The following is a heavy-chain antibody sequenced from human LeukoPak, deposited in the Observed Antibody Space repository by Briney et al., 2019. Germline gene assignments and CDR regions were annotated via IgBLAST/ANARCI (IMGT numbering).Heavy chain of an antibody. CDR2: ISSSSSTI. Sequence: PGGSLRLSCAASGFTFSNYSMNWVRQAPGKGLEWVSYISSSSSTIYYADSVKGRFTISRDNAKSSLYLQMNSLRDKDTAVYYCARDGSPGYSSSWSDYWGQGTLVTVSS. CDR1: GFTFSNYS. CDR3: ARDGSPGYSSSWSDY. V-gene: IGHV3-48*02. D-gene: IGHD6-13*01. J-gene: IGHJ4*02.